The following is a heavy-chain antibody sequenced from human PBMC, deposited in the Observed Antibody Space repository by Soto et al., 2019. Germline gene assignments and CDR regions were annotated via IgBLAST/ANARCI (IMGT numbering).Heavy chain of an antibody. CDR1: GFTFSSYG. CDR2: ISYDGSNK. Sequence: QVQLVESGGGVVQPGRSLRLSCAASGFTFSSYGMHWVRQAPGKGLEWVAVISYDGSNKYYADSVKGRFTISRDNSKNTLYLQMNSLRAEDTAVYYCAKAEYGDYYWGQGTLVTVSS. J-gene: IGHJ4*02. CDR3: AKAEYGDYY. D-gene: IGHD4-17*01. V-gene: IGHV3-30*18.